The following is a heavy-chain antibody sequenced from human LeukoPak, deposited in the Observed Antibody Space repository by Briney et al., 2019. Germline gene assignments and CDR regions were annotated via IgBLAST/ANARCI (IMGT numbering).Heavy chain of an antibody. CDR3: ARDEVGAYCGGDCYLREGFIDY. J-gene: IGHJ4*02. CDR1: GFTFSDYY. D-gene: IGHD2-21*02. Sequence: GGSLRLSCAASGFTFSDYYMSWIRQAPGKGLEWVSYISSSSSTIYYADSVKGRFTISRDNAKNSLYLQMNSLRDEDTAVYYCARDEVGAYCGGDCYLREGFIDYWGQGTLVTVSS. CDR2: ISSSSSTI. V-gene: IGHV3-11*04.